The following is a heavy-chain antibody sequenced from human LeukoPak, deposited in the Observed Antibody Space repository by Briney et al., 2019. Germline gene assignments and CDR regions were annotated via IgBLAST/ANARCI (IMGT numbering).Heavy chain of an antibody. CDR1: GGSFSDNY. CDR3: ARTSKSPYDYVWGSDQLPYLFDY. V-gene: IGHV4-34*01. D-gene: IGHD3-16*02. J-gene: IGHJ4*02. CDR2: INQSGTT. Sequence: PSETLSLTCAIYGGSFSDNYWSWIRQPPGKGLEWIGEINQSGTTNYNPSLKSPVTISVDTSTNQFSLKLSSVTAADTAVYYCARTSKSPYDYVWGSDQLPYLFDYWGQGTLVTVSS.